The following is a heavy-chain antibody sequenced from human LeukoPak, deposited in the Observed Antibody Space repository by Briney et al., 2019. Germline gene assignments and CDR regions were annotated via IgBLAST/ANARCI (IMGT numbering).Heavy chain of an antibody. CDR3: AKEIDGFDV. V-gene: IGHV3-74*01. CDR2: IRFDGGDT. CDR1: GFTFDNYW. J-gene: IGHJ3*01. Sequence: GGSLRLSYAASGFTFDNYWMHWVRQAPGMGLVWVSSIRFDGGDTAYADSAKGRFTISRDNAKNTMFLQINNLRAEDTAVYYCAKEIDGFDVWGQGTLVTVSS.